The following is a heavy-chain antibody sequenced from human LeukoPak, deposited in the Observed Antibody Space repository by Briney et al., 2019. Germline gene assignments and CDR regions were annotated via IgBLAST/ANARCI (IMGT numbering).Heavy chain of an antibody. CDR1: GGSISSGGYY. D-gene: IGHD2-2*01. CDR2: IYHSGST. J-gene: IGHJ4*02. Sequence: SETLSLTCTVSGGSISSGGYYWSWIRQPPGKGLEWIGYIYHSGSTYYNPSLKSRVTMSVDRSKNQFSLKLNSVTAADTAVYYCARDPCSSTSCYYFDYWGQGTLVTVSS. V-gene: IGHV4-30-2*01. CDR3: ARDPCSSTSCYYFDY.